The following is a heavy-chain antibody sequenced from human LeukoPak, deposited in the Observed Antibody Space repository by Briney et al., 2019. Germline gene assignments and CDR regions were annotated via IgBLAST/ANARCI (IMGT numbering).Heavy chain of an antibody. Sequence: GESLKISCKGSGYSFTSYWIGWVRQMPGKGLEWMVIIYPGDSDTRYSPSFQGQVTISADKSISTAYLQLSTLKASDTAMYYCARAYDGSAWQPGYWGQGTLVTVSS. CDR3: ARAYDGSAWQPGY. CDR2: IYPGDSDT. V-gene: IGHV5-51*01. J-gene: IGHJ4*02. D-gene: IGHD6-19*01. CDR1: GYSFTSYW.